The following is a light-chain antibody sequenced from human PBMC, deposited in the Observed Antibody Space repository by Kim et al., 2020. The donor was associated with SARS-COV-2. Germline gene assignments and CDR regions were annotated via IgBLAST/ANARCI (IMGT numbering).Light chain of an antibody. J-gene: IGLJ3*02. CDR1: SSNVGINI. Sequence: QSVLTQPPSLSGTPGQTVTISCSGSSSNVGINIVNWYQQLPGSAPKLLIFSTHQRPSGVPDRFSGSKSGTSASLAIGGLQAEDEADYYCASWDDSLDGPVFGGGTQLTVL. CDR2: STH. V-gene: IGLV1-44*01. CDR3: ASWDDSLDGPV.